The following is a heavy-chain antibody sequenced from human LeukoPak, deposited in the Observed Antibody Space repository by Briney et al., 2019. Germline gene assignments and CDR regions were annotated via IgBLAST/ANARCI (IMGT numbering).Heavy chain of an antibody. V-gene: IGHV4-34*01. CDR2: INHSGST. Sequence: PSETLSLTCAVYGGSFSGYYWSWIRQPPGKGLEWIGEINHSGSTNYNPSLKNRVTISVDTSKNQFSLKLSSVTAADTAVYYCARRVPGRSGNWFDPWGQGTLVTVSS. CDR3: ARRVPGRSGNWFDP. D-gene: IGHD2-2*01. CDR1: GGSFSGYY. J-gene: IGHJ5*02.